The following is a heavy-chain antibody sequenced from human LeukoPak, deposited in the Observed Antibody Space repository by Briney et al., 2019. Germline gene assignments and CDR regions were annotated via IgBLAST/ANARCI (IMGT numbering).Heavy chain of an antibody. J-gene: IGHJ5*02. CDR2: IYTSDSDT. CDR3: ARGRGPYNWFDP. CDR1: GSIFTSYW. Sequence: GASLQISCKGSGSIFTSYWIGWGRQLPGKGLEWMGIIYTSDSDTRYSPSFQGQVTISADKSISTAYLQWSSLKASDTAMYYCARGRGPYNWFDPWGQGTLVTVSS. D-gene: IGHD1-26*01. V-gene: IGHV5-51*01.